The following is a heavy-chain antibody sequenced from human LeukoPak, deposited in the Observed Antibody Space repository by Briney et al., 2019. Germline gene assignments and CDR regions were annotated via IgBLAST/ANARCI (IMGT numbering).Heavy chain of an antibody. V-gene: IGHV1-18*01. J-gene: IGHJ6*02. CDR2: ISAYNGNT. CDR1: GYTFTSYG. Sequence: ASVKVSCKASGYTFTSYGISWVRQAPGQGLEWMGWISAYNGNTNYAQKLQGRVTMTTDTSTSTAYMKLRSLRSDDTAVYYCARDPPRIVVVVAATNYYGMDVXGXXTTVTVSS. CDR3: ARDPPRIVVVVAATNYYGMDV. D-gene: IGHD2-15*01.